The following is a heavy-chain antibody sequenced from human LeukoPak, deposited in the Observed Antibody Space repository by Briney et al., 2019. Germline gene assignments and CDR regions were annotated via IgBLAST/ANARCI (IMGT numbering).Heavy chain of an antibody. CDR3: ATTKQACRYFDY. CDR2: INPSGGNT. Sequence: PGGSLRLSCAGYGFTFSSNPLSWVRQAPGKGLEWVSAINPSGGNTYYADSVRGRFTISRDNSKNTLYLQMNTLRAEDTAVYYCATTKQACRYFDYWGQGTLVTVSS. CDR1: GFTFSSNP. J-gene: IGHJ4*02. V-gene: IGHV3-23*01. D-gene: IGHD1-1*01.